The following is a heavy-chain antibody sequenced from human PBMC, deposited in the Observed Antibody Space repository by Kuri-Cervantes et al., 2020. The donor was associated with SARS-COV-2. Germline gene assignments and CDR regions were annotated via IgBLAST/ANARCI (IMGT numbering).Heavy chain of an antibody. J-gene: IGHJ4*02. CDR3: ARAITMVRGVLFDY. CDR2: ISGSGGST. V-gene: IGHV3-23*01. D-gene: IGHD3-10*01. Sequence: LSPTCAASGFTFSSYAMSWVRQAPGKGLEWVSAISGSGGSTYYADSVKGRFTISRDNSKNTLYLQMNSLRAEDTAVYYCARAITMVRGVLFDYWGQGTLVTVSS. CDR1: GFTFSSYA.